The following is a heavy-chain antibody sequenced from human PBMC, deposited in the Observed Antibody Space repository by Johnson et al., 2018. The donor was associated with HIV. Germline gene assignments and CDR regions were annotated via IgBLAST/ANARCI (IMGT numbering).Heavy chain of an antibody. CDR3: AREETTAPAAFDI. J-gene: IGHJ3*02. V-gene: IGHV3-64*01. Sequence: EQLVESGGGLVQPGGSLRLSCVASGFTFSSYTLHWVRQAPGKGLEYVSAISSNGGSTYYANSVKGRFTISRDNSKNTLYLQMGNLRADDMAVYYWAREETTAPAAFDIWGQGTMVTVSS. D-gene: IGHD4-17*01. CDR1: GFTFSSYT. CDR2: ISSNGGST.